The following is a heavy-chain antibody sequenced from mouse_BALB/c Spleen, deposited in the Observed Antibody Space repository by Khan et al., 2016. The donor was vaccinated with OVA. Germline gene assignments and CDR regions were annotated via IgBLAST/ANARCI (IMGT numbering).Heavy chain of an antibody. J-gene: IGHJ4*01. Sequence: DLVKPGASVKLSCKASGYSFTSYWINWIKQRPGQGLEWIGRIAPGSGSSTYNEMFKGKATLTLDKSSSTAYIQLSSLSSEDSAVYFCARETYYGGTCYARDYWGQGTSVTVSA. CDR1: GYSFTSYW. D-gene: IGHD1-1*01. CDR3: ARETYYGGTCYARDY. V-gene: IGHV1S41*01. CDR2: IAPGSGSS.